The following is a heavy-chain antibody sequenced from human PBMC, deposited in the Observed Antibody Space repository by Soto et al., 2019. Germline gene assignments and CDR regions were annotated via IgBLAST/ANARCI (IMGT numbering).Heavy chain of an antibody. Sequence: SETLSLTCTVSGCSISSGGYYWSWIRQHPGKGLEWIGYIYYSGSTYYNPSLKSRVTISVDTSKNQFSLKLSSVTAADMAVYYCARVFSDSSSFFDPWGQGTLVTVSS. CDR2: IYYSGST. V-gene: IGHV4-31*03. CDR1: GCSISSGGYY. D-gene: IGHD6-13*01. CDR3: ARVFSDSSSFFDP. J-gene: IGHJ5*02.